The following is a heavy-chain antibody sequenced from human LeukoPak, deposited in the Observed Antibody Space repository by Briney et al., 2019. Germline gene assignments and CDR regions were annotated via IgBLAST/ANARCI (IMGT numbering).Heavy chain of an antibody. CDR1: GYTFTGYY. Sequence: ASVNVSCKASGYTFTGYYMHWVRQAPGQGLEWMGWINPNSGGTNYAQKFQGRVTMTRDTSISTAYMELSRLRSDDTAVYYCARGGFSGYYYYGMDVWGQGTTVTVSS. CDR3: ARGGFSGYYYYGMDV. D-gene: IGHD3-10*01. J-gene: IGHJ6*02. V-gene: IGHV1-2*02. CDR2: INPNSGGT.